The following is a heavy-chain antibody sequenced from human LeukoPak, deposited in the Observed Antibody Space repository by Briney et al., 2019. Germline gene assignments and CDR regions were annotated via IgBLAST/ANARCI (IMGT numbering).Heavy chain of an antibody. CDR1: GFTFSSYS. CDR2: IIHTGGT. D-gene: IGHD2/OR15-2a*01. CDR3: ARGILVTVYAAFDY. Sequence: PGGSLRLSCAASGFTFSSYSMNWVRQAPGKGLEWIGEIIHTGGTNYNPSLSSRVSISVDTSKNQFSLQLSSVTAADTAVYYCARGILVTVYAAFDYWGQGTLVTVSS. V-gene: IGHV4-34*01. J-gene: IGHJ4*02.